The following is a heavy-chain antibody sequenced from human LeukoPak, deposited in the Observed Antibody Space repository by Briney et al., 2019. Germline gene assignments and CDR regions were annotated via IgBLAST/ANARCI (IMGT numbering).Heavy chain of an antibody. Sequence: GGSLRLSCAASGFTVSSNYMSWVRQAPGKGLEWVSVIYSGGSTYYADSVKGQFTISRDNSKNTLYLQMNSLRAEDTAVYYCARDTYSSSWYSGGYYYYYGMDVWGQGTTVTVSS. D-gene: IGHD6-13*01. CDR1: GFTVSSNY. CDR2: IYSGGST. V-gene: IGHV3-53*01. J-gene: IGHJ6*02. CDR3: ARDTYSSSWYSGGYYYYYGMDV.